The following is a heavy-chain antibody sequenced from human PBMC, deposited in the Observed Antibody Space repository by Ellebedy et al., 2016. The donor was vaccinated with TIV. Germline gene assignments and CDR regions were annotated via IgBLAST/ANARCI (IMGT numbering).Heavy chain of an antibody. CDR1: GFTFSSYG. CDR2: ISYDGSNK. D-gene: IGHD3-10*01. Sequence: GGSLRLSXAASGFTFSSYGMHWVRQAPGKGLEWVAVISYDGSNKYYADSVKGRFTISRDNSKNTLYLQMNSLRAEDTAVYYCAKDPHITNAFDIWGQGTMVTVSS. V-gene: IGHV3-30*18. J-gene: IGHJ3*02. CDR3: AKDPHITNAFDI.